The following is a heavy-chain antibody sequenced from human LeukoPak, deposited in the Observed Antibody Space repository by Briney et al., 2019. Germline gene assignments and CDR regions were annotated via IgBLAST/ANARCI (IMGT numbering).Heavy chain of an antibody. V-gene: IGHV3-48*04. CDR3: ARDHMGYDY. J-gene: IGHJ4*02. CDR2: ISSGGSTT. CDR1: GFTFSSYS. Sequence: PGGSLRLSCAASGFTFSSYSMNWVRQAPGKGLEWVSYISSGGSTTYYAGSVKGRFTVSRDNAKNSLYLQMNSLRAEDMAVYYCARDHMGYDYWGQGTLVTVSS. D-gene: IGHD1-26*01.